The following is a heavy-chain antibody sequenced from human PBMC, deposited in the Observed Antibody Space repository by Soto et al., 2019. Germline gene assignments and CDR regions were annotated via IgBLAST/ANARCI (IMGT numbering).Heavy chain of an antibody. J-gene: IGHJ5*02. V-gene: IGHV4-31*01. CDR3: AREKFESWFGELSWFDP. D-gene: IGHD3-10*01. CDR2: IYYSGST. CDR1: GGSISSGGYY. Sequence: QVQLQESGPGLVKPSQTLSLTCTVSGGSISSGGYYWSWIRQHPGKGLEWIGYIYYSGSTYYNPSLKSLVTISVDTSKNQFSLKLSSVTAADTAVYYCAREKFESWFGELSWFDPWGQGTLVTVSS.